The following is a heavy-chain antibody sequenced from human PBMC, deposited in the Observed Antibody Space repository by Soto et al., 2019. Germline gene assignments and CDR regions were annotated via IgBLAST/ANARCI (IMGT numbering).Heavy chain of an antibody. Sequence: QVQLVQSGAEVKKPGASVKVSCKASGYTFTGYYMHWVRQAPGQGLEWMGWINPNSGGTNYAQKFQGWVTMTRDTSISTAYMELGRLRSDDTAVYYCARGITGTENYYYYYYMDVWGKGTTVTVSS. J-gene: IGHJ6*03. CDR3: ARGITGTENYYYYYYMDV. CDR2: INPNSGGT. CDR1: GYTFTGYY. V-gene: IGHV1-2*04. D-gene: IGHD1-20*01.